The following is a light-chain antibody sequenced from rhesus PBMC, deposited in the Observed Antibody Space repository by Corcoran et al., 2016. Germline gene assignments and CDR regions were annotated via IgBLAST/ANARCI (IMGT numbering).Light chain of an antibody. V-gene: IGKV4-1*01. CDR2: GAS. CDR1: QSLLFSSKHRNF. J-gene: IGKJ4*01. CDR3: QQYYTTPLT. Sequence: DIVMTQSPDSLAVSLGDRVTINCKSSQSLLFSSKHRNFLAWYLQKPGQALKLLISGASTRESGVPDLFSGSGSGTDFTLTISGLQAEDVAVYYCQQYYTTPLTFGGGTKVEIK.